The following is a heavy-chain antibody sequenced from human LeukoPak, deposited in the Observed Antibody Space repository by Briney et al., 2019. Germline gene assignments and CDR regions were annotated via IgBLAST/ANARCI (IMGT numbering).Heavy chain of an antibody. D-gene: IGHD1/OR15-1a*01. Sequence: PSQTLSLTCTVSGGSMRSDDYHWSWIRQPPGKGLQWIGYISYSGNTYYNSALQSRVTISADTSKHQLSLQLSSVTAADTAVYYCAREKAPENNYYYGMHVWGQGTTVTVSS. CDR3: AREKAPENNYYYGMHV. CDR2: ISYSGNT. V-gene: IGHV4-30-4*01. CDR1: GGSMRSDDYH. J-gene: IGHJ6*02.